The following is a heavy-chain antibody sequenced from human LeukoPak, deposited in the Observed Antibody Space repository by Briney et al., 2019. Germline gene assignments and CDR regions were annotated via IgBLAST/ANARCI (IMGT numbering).Heavy chain of an antibody. CDR3: ARLEMRSSSPGT. CDR1: GGSISSSSYY. J-gene: IGHJ5*02. Sequence: SGTLSLTCTVSGGSISSSSYYWGWIRQPPGKGLEWIGSIYYSGSTYYNPSLKSRVTISVDTSKNQFSLKLSSVTAADTAVYYCARLEMRSSSPGTWGQGTLVTVSS. V-gene: IGHV4-39*01. CDR2: IYYSGST. D-gene: IGHD6-13*01.